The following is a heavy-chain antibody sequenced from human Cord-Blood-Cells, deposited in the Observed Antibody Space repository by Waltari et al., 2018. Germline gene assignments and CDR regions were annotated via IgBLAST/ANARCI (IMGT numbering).Heavy chain of an antibody. J-gene: IGHJ4*02. D-gene: IGHD6-13*01. CDR1: GCPFSSYW. V-gene: IGHV3-7*05. CDR3: ARDPGRPYSSSWFDY. Sequence: EVQLVESGGGLVQPGGSGRLPCAASGCPFSSYWMSWVRQAAGKGLEWVDNIKQDGSEKYYVDSVKGRFTISRDNAKNSLYLQMNSLRAEDTAVYYCARDPGRPYSSSWFDYWGQGTLVTVSS. CDR2: IKQDGSEK.